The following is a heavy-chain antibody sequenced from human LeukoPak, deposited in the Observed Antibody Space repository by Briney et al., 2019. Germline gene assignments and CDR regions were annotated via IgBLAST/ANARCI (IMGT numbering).Heavy chain of an antibody. J-gene: IGHJ4*02. CDR2: ISAYNGNT. Sequence: ASVKVSCKASGYTFTIYGISWVRQAPGQGLEWMGWISAYNGNTNYAQKLQGRVTMTTDTSTSTAYMELRSLRSDDTAVYYCARGPMVRGVIIYLDYWGQGTLVTVSS. CDR3: ARGPMVRGVIIYLDY. CDR1: GYTFTIYG. V-gene: IGHV1-18*01. D-gene: IGHD3-10*01.